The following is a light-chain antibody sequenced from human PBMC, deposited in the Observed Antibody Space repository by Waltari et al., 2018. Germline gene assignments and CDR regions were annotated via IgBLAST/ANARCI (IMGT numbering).Light chain of an antibody. CDR1: QGIMSY. J-gene: IGKJ2*01. CDR2: GAS. Sequence: CRGSQGIMSYVNWYHQEPWKSRNRLIFGASSLQSGGPSRFSGSGFGTDFSLTISSLQPEAFATYYCQQSYSTPRTFGQGTKLEI. V-gene: IGKV1-39*01. CDR3: QQSYSTPRT.